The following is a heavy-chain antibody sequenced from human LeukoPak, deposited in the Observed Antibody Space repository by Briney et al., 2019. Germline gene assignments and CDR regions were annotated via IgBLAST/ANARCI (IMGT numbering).Heavy chain of an antibody. Sequence: SETLSLTCTVSGGSISTFFWTWIRQSAGKGLEWIGRIYTGTTYYNPSLESRATISVDTSNNRFSPKLTSLTAADTAVYYCARGTEMTLFTGYYSFDYWGRGSLVTVSS. D-gene: IGHD3-9*01. CDR2: IYTGTT. CDR1: GGSISTFF. J-gene: IGHJ4*02. CDR3: ARGTEMTLFTGYYSFDY. V-gene: IGHV4-4*07.